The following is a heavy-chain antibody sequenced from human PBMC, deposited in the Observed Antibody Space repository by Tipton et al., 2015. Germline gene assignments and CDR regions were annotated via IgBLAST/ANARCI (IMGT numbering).Heavy chain of an antibody. CDR2: FFHSGNT. CDR1: AYSISSDYY. D-gene: IGHD4-17*01. V-gene: IGHV4-38-2*01. CDR3: ARSRYTVTPDS. Sequence: LRLSCAVSAYSISSDYYWSWIRQPPGKGLEWIGSFFHSGNTFHNPSLRSRVIISVDTSKNQFSLTVTSVTAADTAVYYCARSRYTVTPDSWGQGTLVTVSS. J-gene: IGHJ4*02.